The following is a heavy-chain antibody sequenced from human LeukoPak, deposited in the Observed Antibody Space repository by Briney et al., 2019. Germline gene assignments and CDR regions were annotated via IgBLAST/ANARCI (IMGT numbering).Heavy chain of an antibody. Sequence: ASVKVSCKASGYTFTSYGISWVRQAPGQGLEWMGWISAYNGNTNYAQKLQGRVTMTTDTSTSTAYMELRSLRSDDTAVYYCARDRKYCYGSGSHYYFDYWGQGTLVTVSS. V-gene: IGHV1-18*01. CDR2: ISAYNGNT. D-gene: IGHD3-10*01. CDR3: ARDRKYCYGSGSHYYFDY. J-gene: IGHJ4*02. CDR1: GYTFTSYG.